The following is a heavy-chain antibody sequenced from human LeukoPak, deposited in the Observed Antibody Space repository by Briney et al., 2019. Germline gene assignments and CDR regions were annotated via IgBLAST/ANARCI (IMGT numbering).Heavy chain of an antibody. J-gene: IGHJ4*02. Sequence: PGGSLRLSCAASGFTFSSYGMHWVRQAPGKGLEWVAVISYDGSNKYYADSVKGRFTISRDNSKDTLYLQMNSLRPEDTAVYYCVGDFDYWGQGTLVTVSS. CDR3: VGDFDY. V-gene: IGHV3-30*03. CDR1: GFTFSSYG. CDR2: ISYDGSNK.